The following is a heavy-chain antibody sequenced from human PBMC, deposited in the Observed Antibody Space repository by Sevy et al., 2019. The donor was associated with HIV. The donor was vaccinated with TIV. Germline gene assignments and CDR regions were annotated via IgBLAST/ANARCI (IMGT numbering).Heavy chain of an antibody. CDR1: GYSITSGYL. J-gene: IGHJ4*02. CDR3: ARHSNGSGPYYVPFDS. D-gene: IGHD3-10*01. V-gene: IGHV4-38-2*01. Sequence: SETLSLTCAVSGYSITSGYLWGWIRQPPGKGLEWIGSVFHSGSTYYNPSLNSRVIISVDTSKNQFSLKLNSVTAADTAVYYCARHSNGSGPYYVPFDSWGQGTLVTVSS. CDR2: VFHSGST.